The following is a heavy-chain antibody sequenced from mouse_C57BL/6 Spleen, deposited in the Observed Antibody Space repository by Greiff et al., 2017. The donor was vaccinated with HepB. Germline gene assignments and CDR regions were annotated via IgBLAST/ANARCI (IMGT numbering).Heavy chain of an antibody. Sequence: EVQRVESGGGLVQPKGSLKLSCAASGFSFNTYAMNWVRQAPGKGLEWVARIRSKSNNYATYYADSVKDRFTISRDDSESMLYLQMNNLKTEDTAMYYCVRQRGRRGDYYAMDYWGQGTSVTVSS. J-gene: IGHJ4*01. V-gene: IGHV10-1*01. CDR2: IRSKSNNYAT. CDR1: GFSFNTYA. CDR3: VRQRGRRGDYYAMDY.